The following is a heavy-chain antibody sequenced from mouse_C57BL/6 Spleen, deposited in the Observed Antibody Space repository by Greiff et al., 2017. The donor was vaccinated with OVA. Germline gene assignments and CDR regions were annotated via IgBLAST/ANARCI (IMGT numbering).Heavy chain of an antibody. Sequence: VQLQQSGAELVRPGASVTLSCKASGYTFTDYEMHWVKQTPVHGLEWIGAIDPETGGTAYNQKFKGKAILTADKSSSTAYMELRSLTSEDSAVYYCTRGAYSNYDAMDYWGQGTSVTVSS. CDR1: GYTFTDYE. J-gene: IGHJ4*01. CDR3: TRGAYSNYDAMDY. D-gene: IGHD2-5*01. V-gene: IGHV1-15*01. CDR2: IDPETGGT.